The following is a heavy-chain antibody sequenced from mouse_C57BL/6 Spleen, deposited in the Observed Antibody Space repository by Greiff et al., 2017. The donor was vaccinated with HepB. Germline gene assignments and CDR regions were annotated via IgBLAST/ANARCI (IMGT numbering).Heavy chain of an antibody. CDR1: GFTFTDYY. D-gene: IGHD1-1*01. V-gene: IGHV7-3*01. CDR2: IRNKANGYTT. Sequence: EVMLVESGGGLVQPGGSLSLSCAASGFTFTDYYMSWVRQPPGKALEWLGFIRNKANGYTTEYSASVKGRFTISRANSQSILYLQMNALRAEASATFFCARSTGSSAWFAYWGQGTLVTVSA. CDR3: ARSTGSSAWFAY. J-gene: IGHJ3*01.